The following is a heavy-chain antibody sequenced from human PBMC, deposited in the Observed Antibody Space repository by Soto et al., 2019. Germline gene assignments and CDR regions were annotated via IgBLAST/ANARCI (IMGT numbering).Heavy chain of an antibody. Sequence: ASVKVSCKASGFSFSDYFMHWVRQAPGQGLEWMGIINPSGDSRNYAQKFQGRVTITRDTSTSTVYMDLSSLRYEDTAVYYCAGDVTVNYYDSIYYYYAMDVWGQGTTVTVSS. D-gene: IGHD3-22*01. CDR2: INPSGDSR. CDR1: GFSFSDYF. CDR3: AGDVTVNYYDSIYYYYAMDV. V-gene: IGHV1-46*01. J-gene: IGHJ6*02.